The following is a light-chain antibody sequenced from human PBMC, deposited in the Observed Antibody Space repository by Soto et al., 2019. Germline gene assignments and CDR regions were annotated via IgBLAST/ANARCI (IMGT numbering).Light chain of an antibody. Sequence: EIVLTQSPATLSLSPGERATLSCRASQSVSSYLAWYQQKPGQAPRLLIYDASNRATGRPARFSGSGSGTDFTLSISSLEPGDFTVYYCKQRSNWPLTFGGGTKVEIK. V-gene: IGKV3-11*01. CDR1: QSVSSY. J-gene: IGKJ4*01. CDR2: DAS. CDR3: KQRSNWPLT.